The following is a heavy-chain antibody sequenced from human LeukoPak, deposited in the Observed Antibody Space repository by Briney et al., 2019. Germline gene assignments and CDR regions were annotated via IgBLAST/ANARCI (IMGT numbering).Heavy chain of an antibody. D-gene: IGHD2-2*01. CDR1: GFTFSSYS. Sequence: PGGSLILSCAASGFTFSSYSINWVSQAPGKGLEWVSYISSSGRITYYADSVKGRFTISRDNAKNSLYLQMNSLRGEDTAVYYCAMRGDTLVIPATYMFDYWGQGTLVTVSS. J-gene: IGHJ4*02. CDR3: AMRGDTLVIPATYMFDY. CDR2: ISSSGRIT. V-gene: IGHV3-48*01.